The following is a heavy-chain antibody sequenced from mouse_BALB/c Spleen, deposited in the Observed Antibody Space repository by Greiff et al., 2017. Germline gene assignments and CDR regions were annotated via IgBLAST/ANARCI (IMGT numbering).Heavy chain of an antibody. V-gene: IGHV1-9*01. D-gene: IGHD1-1*01. CDR3: AKSLLRPAGFAY. CDR2: ILPGSGST. J-gene: IGHJ3*01. Sequence: QVQLKQSGAELMKPGASVKISCKATGYTFSSYWIAWVKQRPGHGLEWIGEILPGSGSTNYNEKFKGKATFTADTSSNTAYMQLSSLTSEDAAVYYCAKSLLRPAGFAYGGQGTLVTVSA. CDR1: GYTFSSYW.